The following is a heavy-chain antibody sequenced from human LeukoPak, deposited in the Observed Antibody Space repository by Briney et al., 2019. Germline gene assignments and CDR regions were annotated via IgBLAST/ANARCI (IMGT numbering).Heavy chain of an antibody. CDR2: IYYSGST. CDR1: GGSISSHY. Sequence: SETLSLTCTVSGGSISSHYWSWIRQPPGKGLEWIGYIYYSGSTNYNPSLKSRVTISVDTSKNQFSLKLSSVTAADTAVYYCARDPTYCSSTSCYQVPWGQGTLVTVSS. V-gene: IGHV4-59*11. D-gene: IGHD2-2*01. J-gene: IGHJ5*02. CDR3: ARDPTYCSSTSCYQVP.